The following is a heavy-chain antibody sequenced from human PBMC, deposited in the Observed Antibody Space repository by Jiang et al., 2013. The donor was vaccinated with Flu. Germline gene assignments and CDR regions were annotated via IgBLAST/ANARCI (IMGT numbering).Heavy chain of an antibody. CDR1: GGSISSGGYY. Sequence: GSGLVKPSQTLSLTCTVSGGSISSGGYYWSWIRQHPGKGLEWIGYIYYSGSTYYNPSLKSRVTISVDTSKNQFSLKLSSVTAADTAVYYCARAWVDDYSNLGGDYWGQGTLVTVSS. V-gene: IGHV4-31*03. J-gene: IGHJ4*02. CDR3: ARAWVDDYSNLGGDY. CDR2: IYYSGST. D-gene: IGHD4-11*01.